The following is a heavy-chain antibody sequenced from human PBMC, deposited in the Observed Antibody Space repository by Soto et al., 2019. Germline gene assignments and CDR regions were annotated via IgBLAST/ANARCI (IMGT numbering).Heavy chain of an antibody. CDR2: IYDSGST. Sequence: SETLCLTCTVSGGSISSYYWSWIRQPPGKGLEWIGYIYDSGSTNYNPSLKSRVTISVDTSKNQFSLKLTSVTAADTAVYYCAAPPRYWGQGTLVTVSS. V-gene: IGHV4-59*01. CDR3: AAPPRY. D-gene: IGHD6-6*01. J-gene: IGHJ4*02. CDR1: GGSISSYY.